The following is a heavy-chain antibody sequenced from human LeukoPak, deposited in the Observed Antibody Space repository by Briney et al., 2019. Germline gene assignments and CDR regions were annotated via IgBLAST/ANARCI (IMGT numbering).Heavy chain of an antibody. Sequence: GGSLRLSCAASGFTFSSYAMHWVRQAPGKGLEWVAVISYDGSNKYYADSVKGRFTISRDNSKSTLYLQMNSLRAEDTAVYYCAKNALWFGELSHFEYWGQGTLVTVSS. J-gene: IGHJ4*02. CDR1: GFTFSSYA. CDR2: ISYDGSNK. D-gene: IGHD3-10*01. V-gene: IGHV3-30*18. CDR3: AKNALWFGELSHFEY.